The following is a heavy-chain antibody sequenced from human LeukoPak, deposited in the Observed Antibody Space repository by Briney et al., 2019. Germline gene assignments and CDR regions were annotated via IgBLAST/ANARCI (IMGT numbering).Heavy chain of an antibody. V-gene: IGHV1-69*13. CDR3: ATIPGGEYCSGGSCYSYYFDY. CDR1: GGTFSSYA. J-gene: IGHJ4*02. D-gene: IGHD2-15*01. Sequence: GASVKVSCKASGGTFSSYAISWVRQAPGQGLEWMGGIIPIFGTANYAQKFQGRVTITADESTSTASMELSSLRSEDTAVYYCATIPGGEYCSGGSCYSYYFDYWGQGTLVTVSS. CDR2: IIPIFGTA.